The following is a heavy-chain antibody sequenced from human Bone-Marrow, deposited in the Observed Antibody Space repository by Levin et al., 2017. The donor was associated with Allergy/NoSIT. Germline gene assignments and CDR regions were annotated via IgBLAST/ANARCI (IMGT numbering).Heavy chain of an antibody. J-gene: IGHJ5*02. D-gene: IGHD3-9*01. CDR3: ARDAVFYDILTATNVNWFDP. Sequence: ASVKVSCKASGYTFTSYGISWVRQAPGQGLEWMGWISAYNGNTNYAQKLQGRVTMTTDTSTSTAYMELRSLRSDDTAVYYCARDAVFYDILTATNVNWFDPWGQGTLVTVSS. V-gene: IGHV1-18*01. CDR2: ISAYNGNT. CDR1: GYTFTSYG.